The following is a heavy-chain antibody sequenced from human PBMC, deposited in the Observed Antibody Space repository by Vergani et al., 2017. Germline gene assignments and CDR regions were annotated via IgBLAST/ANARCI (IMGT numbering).Heavy chain of an antibody. Sequence: EVQLVESGGGLVKPGGSLRLSCAASGFTFSNAWMSWVRQAPGKGLEWVGRIKSKTDGGTTDYAAPVKGRFTISRDNSKNTLYLQMNSLRAEDTAVYYCARDIWRNILTGFIPSFDYWGQGTLVTVSS. CDR2: IKSKTDGGTT. CDR1: GFTFSNAW. J-gene: IGHJ4*02. V-gene: IGHV3-15*01. CDR3: ARDIWRNILTGFIPSFDY. D-gene: IGHD3-9*01.